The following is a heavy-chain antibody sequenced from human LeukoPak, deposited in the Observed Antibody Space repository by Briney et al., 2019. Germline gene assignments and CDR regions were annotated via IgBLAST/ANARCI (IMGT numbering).Heavy chain of an antibody. J-gene: IGHJ4*02. V-gene: IGHV3-23*01. CDR2: ISGSGGST. D-gene: IGHD1-7*01. CDR3: AKDKLRNLAPEYYFGY. Sequence: GGSLRLSCAASGFTFSSYAMSWVRQAPGKGLEWVSAISGSGGSTYYADSVKGRFTISRDNSKNTLYLQMNSLRAEDTAVYYCAKDKLRNLAPEYYFGYWGQGTLVTVSS. CDR1: GFTFSSYA.